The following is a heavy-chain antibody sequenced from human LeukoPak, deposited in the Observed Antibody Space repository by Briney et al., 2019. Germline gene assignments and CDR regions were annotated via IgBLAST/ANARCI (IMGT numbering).Heavy chain of an antibody. CDR1: GGSFSGYY. V-gene: IGHV4-34*01. CDR3: ATGVAAAGWHFDY. CDR2: INHSGST. D-gene: IGHD6-13*01. Sequence: SETLSLTCAVYGGSFSGYYWSWIRQPPGKGLEWIGEINHSGSTNYNPSLKSRVTISVDTSKNQFSLKLSSVTAADTAVYYCATGVAAAGWHFDYWGQGTLVTVSS. J-gene: IGHJ4*02.